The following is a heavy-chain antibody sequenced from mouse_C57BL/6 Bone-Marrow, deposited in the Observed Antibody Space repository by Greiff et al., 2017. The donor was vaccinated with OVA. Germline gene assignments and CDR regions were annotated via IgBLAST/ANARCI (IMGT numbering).Heavy chain of an antibody. CDR2: IDPSDSYT. D-gene: IGHD2-5*01. J-gene: IGHJ3*01. Sequence: QVQLQQPGAELVKPGASVKLSCKASGYTFTSYWMQWVKQRPGQGLEWIGEIDPSDSYTNYNKKLKGKATSTVDTSSSTADMQLSSMTSEDSAVYDCARDPSYYSNAWFAYWGQGTLVTVSA. V-gene: IGHV1-50*01. CDR1: GYTFTSYW. CDR3: ARDPSYYSNAWFAY.